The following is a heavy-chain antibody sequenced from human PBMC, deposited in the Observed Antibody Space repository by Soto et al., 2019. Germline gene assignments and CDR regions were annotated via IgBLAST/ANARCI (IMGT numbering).Heavy chain of an antibody. V-gene: IGHV1-18*01. CDR3: AGHASRSWYGGDY. J-gene: IGHJ4*02. CDR2: ISVYNGNT. D-gene: IGHD6-13*01. CDR1: GYTFTSYG. Sequence: QVQLVQSGAEVKKPGASVKVSCKASGYTFTSYGISWGRQAPGQGREWMGWISVYNGNTNYAQKLQGRVTMTTDTSTSTAHMERRSLRSDDTAVYSCAGHASRSWYGGDYWGQGTLVTVSS.